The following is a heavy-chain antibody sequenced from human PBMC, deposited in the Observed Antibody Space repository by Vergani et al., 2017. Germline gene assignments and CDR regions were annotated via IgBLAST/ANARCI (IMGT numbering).Heavy chain of an antibody. Sequence: EVQLVESGGGLVQPGRSLRLSCAASGFTFEDYAMHWVRQAPGKGLEWVSSISSSSSYIHYSDSLKGRFTISRDNAKSSLYLQMNSLRAEDTGVYYCARDRYDLGSGSETYFYYYGFDVWGQGTAVTVSS. CDR3: ARDRYDLGSGSETYFYYYGFDV. J-gene: IGHJ6*02. V-gene: IGHV3-21*01. CDR1: GFTFEDYA. CDR2: ISSSSSYI. D-gene: IGHD3-10*01.